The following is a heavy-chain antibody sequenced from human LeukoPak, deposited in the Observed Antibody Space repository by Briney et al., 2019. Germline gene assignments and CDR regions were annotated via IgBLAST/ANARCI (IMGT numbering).Heavy chain of an antibody. V-gene: IGHV4-39*01. CDR2: IYYSGST. D-gene: IGHD3-10*01. J-gene: IGHJ4*02. CDR1: GFTFSSYW. Sequence: PGGSLRLSCAASGFTFSSYWMSWIRQPPGKGLEWIGSIYYSGSTYYNPSLKSRVTISVDTSKNQFSLKLSSVTAADTAVYYCARYKLLGQFYWGQGTLVTVSS. CDR3: ARYKLLGQFY.